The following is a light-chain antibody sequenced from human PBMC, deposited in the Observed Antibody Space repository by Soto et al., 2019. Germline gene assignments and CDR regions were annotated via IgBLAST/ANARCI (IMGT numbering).Light chain of an antibody. J-gene: IGLJ7*01. CDR2: EVT. V-gene: IGLV2-8*01. CDR3: SSYSATNTLV. Sequence: QSALTQPPSASGSPGQSVTISCTGTSSDVGAYNYVSWYQQHPGKAPKLMIYEVTKRPSGVPDRFSGSKSGNTASLTVSGLQAEDEADYYCSSYSATNTLVFGSGTQLTVL. CDR1: SSDVGAYNY.